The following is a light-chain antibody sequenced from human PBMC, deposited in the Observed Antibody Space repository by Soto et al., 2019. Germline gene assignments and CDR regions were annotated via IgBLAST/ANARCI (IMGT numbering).Light chain of an antibody. CDR2: DAS. CDR3: QQYDILPLT. Sequence: IQMTQSPSSLSASVGDRVTITCQASQDIKNYLNWYQQKSGKAPKLLIYDASDLETGVPSRFSGSGSGTDFTFTINSLQPEDIATYYCQQYDILPLTFGGGTKVDI. CDR1: QDIKNY. J-gene: IGKJ4*01. V-gene: IGKV1-33*01.